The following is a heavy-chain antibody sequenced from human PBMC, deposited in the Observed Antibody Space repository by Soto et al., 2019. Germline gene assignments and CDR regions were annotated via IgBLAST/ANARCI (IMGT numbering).Heavy chain of an antibody. V-gene: IGHV1-8*01. Sequence: QVPLAQSGAEVKKPGASVKVSCKASGYTFANYDINWVRQATGQGLEWMGWMNPTTGNTGYAQKFQGRVIMTRNTPIRTAYMELTSLRSEDTAVYYCARALRDCSSGSCHYSFDNWGQGTLVTVSS. CDR1: GYTFANYD. CDR2: MNPTTGNT. D-gene: IGHD2-15*01. J-gene: IGHJ4*02. CDR3: ARALRDCSSGSCHYSFDN.